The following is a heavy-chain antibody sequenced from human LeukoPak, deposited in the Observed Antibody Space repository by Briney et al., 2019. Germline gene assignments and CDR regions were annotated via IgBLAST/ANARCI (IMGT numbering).Heavy chain of an antibody. CDR1: GFSSSNYN. V-gene: IGHV3-48*02. J-gene: IGHJ4*02. CDR2: ISSSGSTR. CDR3: ARDGGFRDGFPYFDY. Sequence: PGGSLRLSCAASGFSSSNYNMNWVRQAPGKGLEWISYISSSGSTRYYADSVKGRFTISRDNAKHSLYLQMNSLRDEDTAVYYCARDGGFRDGFPYFDYWGQGTLVTVSS. D-gene: IGHD5-24*01.